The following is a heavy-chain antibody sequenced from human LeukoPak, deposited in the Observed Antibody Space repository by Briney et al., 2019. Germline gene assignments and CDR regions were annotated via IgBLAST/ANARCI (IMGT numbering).Heavy chain of an antibody. CDR1: GFTFSDYY. V-gene: IGHV3-11*05. CDR3: ARDPMDIRGFGWFDP. D-gene: IGHD3-10*01. Sequence: GGSLRLSCAASGFTFSDYYMSWIRQAPGKGLEGVSYISSSSSYTNYADSVKGRFTVSRDNAKNSLYLQMNSLRAEDTAVYYCARDPMDIRGFGWFDPWGQGTLVTVSS. CDR2: ISSSSSYT. J-gene: IGHJ5*02.